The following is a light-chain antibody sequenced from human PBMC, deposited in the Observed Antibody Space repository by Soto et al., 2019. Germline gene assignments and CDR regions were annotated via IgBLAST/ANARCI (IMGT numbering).Light chain of an antibody. Sequence: QSVLTQPPSVSGAPGQRATISCTGSSFNIGAGYNVHWYQQLPGTAPKLLIYGNNNRPSGVPDRFSGSKSGTSASLAITGLQAEDEADYYCQSYDSSLSVVVFGGGTKVTVL. J-gene: IGLJ2*01. CDR2: GNN. CDR3: QSYDSSLSVVV. CDR1: SFNIGAGYN. V-gene: IGLV1-40*01.